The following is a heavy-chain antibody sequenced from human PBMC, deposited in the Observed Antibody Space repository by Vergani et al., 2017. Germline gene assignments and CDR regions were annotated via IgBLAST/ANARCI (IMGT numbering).Heavy chain of an antibody. CDR2: ISSSSSTI. Sequence: EVQLVESGGGLVQPGGSLRLSCAASGFTFSSYSMNWVRQAPGKGLEWVSYISSSSSTIYYADSVKGRFTISRDNAKNSLYLQMNSLRAEDTAVYYCARDLVVVITDYYYYGMDVWGQGTTVTVSS. CDR3: ARDLVVVITDYYYYGMDV. CDR1: GFTFSSYS. V-gene: IGHV3-48*01. D-gene: IGHD3-22*01. J-gene: IGHJ6*02.